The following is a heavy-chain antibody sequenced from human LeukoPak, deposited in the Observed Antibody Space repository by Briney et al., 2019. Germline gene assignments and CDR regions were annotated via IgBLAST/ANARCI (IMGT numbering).Heavy chain of an antibody. CDR3: AKESVSIFAYMDV. CDR2: IWYDGSNK. CDR1: GFTFSSYG. J-gene: IGHJ6*03. D-gene: IGHD3-3*01. Sequence: GGSLRLSCAASGFTFSSYGMHWVRQAPGKGLEGVAVIWYDGSNKYYADSVKGRFTISRDNSKNTLYLQMNSLRAEDTAVYYCAKESVSIFAYMDVWGKGTTVTVSS. V-gene: IGHV3-33*06.